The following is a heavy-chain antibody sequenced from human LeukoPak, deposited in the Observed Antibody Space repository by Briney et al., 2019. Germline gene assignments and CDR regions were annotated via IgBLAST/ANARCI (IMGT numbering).Heavy chain of an antibody. V-gene: IGHV1-2*02. CDR2: INPNSGGT. D-gene: IGHD3-22*01. CDR1: GYTFTGYY. CDR3: ARESPRSGYYYGDDAFDI. J-gene: IGHJ3*02. Sequence: GASVKVSCKASGYTFTGYYMHWVRQAPGQGLEWMGWINPNSGGTNYAQKFQGRVTMTRDTSISTAYMELSRLRSDDTAVYYCARESPRSGYYYGDDAFDIWGQGTMVTVSP.